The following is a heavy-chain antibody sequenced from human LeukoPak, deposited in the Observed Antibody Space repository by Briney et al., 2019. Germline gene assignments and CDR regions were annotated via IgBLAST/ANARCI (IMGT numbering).Heavy chain of an antibody. CDR3: ARDGGGSLHGMDV. V-gene: IGHV4-31*03. CDR1: GGSISSGVYC. D-gene: IGHD2-15*01. J-gene: IGHJ6*02. CDR2: ICSSGSA. Sequence: KTSQTLSLTCTVSGGSISSGVYCWSWIRRRPGEGLQWIGYICSSGSAYYNASLKSRVSMSTDTSNNQFSLKLNSVTAADTAVYYCARDGGGSLHGMDVWGQGTTVTVSS.